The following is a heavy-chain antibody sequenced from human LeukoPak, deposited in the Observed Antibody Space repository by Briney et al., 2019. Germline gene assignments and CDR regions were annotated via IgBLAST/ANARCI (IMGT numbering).Heavy chain of an antibody. V-gene: IGHV4-38-2*01. D-gene: IGHD3-10*01. J-gene: IGHJ4*02. CDR2: LYHSGST. Sequence: SDTLSLTCAVSGYSISSSNWWGWIRQAPGKGLEWIGNLYHSGSTYYNPSLKSRVTISVDTSKNQFSLKLSSMTAADTAVYYCARQHYYGSGSYPYYFDYWGQGTLVTVSS. CDR3: ARQHYYGSGSYPYYFDY. CDR1: GYSISSSNW.